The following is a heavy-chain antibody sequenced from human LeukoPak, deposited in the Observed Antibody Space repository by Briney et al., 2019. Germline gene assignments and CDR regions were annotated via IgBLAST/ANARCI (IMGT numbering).Heavy chain of an antibody. CDR2: IYYSGKN. Sequence: SETLSLTGTVPGGSISNYYWTWIRQPPGKGLKWIGYIYYSGKNNYVPSLKSRVTISVDTSKNQFSLKMSSVTAADTAVYYCARYSGYESYNWFGPWGQGTLVTVCS. J-gene: IGHJ5*02. CDR1: GGSISNYY. CDR3: ARYSGYESYNWFGP. D-gene: IGHD5-12*01. V-gene: IGHV4-59*01.